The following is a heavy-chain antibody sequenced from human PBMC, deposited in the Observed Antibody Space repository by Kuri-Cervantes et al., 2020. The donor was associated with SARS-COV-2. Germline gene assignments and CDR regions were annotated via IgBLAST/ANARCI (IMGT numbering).Heavy chain of an antibody. Sequence: ASVKVSCKASGYTFTSYDINWVRQAPGQGLEWMGWISAYNGNTNYAQKLQGRVTMTTDTSTSTAYVELRSLRSDDTAVYYCARSTYYGSGSYPNRYYFDYWGQGTLVTVSS. D-gene: IGHD3-10*01. CDR1: GYTFTSYD. J-gene: IGHJ4*02. CDR3: ARSTYYGSGSYPNRYYFDY. CDR2: ISAYNGNT. V-gene: IGHV1-18*01.